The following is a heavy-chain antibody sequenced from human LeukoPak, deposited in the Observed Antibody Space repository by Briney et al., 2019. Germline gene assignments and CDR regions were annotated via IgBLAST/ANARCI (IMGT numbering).Heavy chain of an antibody. V-gene: IGHV7-4-1*02. J-gene: IGHJ5*02. D-gene: IGHD6-19*01. CDR3: AREKSGWYLPRFWFDP. CDR1: GYTFTSYY. CDR2: INTNTGNP. Sequence: ASVKVSCKASGYTFTSYYMHWVRQAPGQGLEWMGWINTNTGNPTYAQGFTGRFVFSLDTSVSTAYLQISSLKAEDTAVYYCAREKSGWYLPRFWFDPWGQGTLVTVSS.